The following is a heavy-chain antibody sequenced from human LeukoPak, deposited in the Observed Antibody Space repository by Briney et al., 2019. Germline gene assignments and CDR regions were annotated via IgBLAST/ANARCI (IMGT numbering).Heavy chain of an antibody. CDR3: AKDHIVMSGFFDY. D-gene: IGHD6-19*01. CDR2: IGAGGTNT. V-gene: IGHV3-23*01. J-gene: IGHJ4*02. Sequence: GGSLRLSCAASGFTFTTYGMTWVRQAPGKGLEWVSSIGAGGTNTYYADSVKGRFTISRDNSKNTLYLQMISLRVEDTAIYYCAKDHIVMSGFFDYWGQGTLVTVSS. CDR1: GFTFTTYG.